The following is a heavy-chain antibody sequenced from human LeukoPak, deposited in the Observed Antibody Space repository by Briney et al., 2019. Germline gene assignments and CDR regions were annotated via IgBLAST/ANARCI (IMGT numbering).Heavy chain of an antibody. J-gene: IGHJ5*02. CDR2: VSTGGTGP. CDR1: GFTFCGYC. D-gene: IGHD4-23*01. Sequence: PGGSLRLSCVSSGFTFCGYCMHCVRHAPREGLLSVSRVSTGGTGPSYADSVKGRFTICRDNAKNTLYLQMNSLSAEDTAVYFCARDMGPYGGSPGASWGQGTLVTVSS. V-gene: IGHV3-74*01. CDR3: ARDMGPYGGSPGAS.